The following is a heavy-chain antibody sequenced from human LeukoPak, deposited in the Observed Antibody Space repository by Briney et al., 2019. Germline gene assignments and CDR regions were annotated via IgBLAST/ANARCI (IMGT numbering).Heavy chain of an antibody. J-gene: IGHJ4*02. CDR1: GYRFTSYG. D-gene: IGHD2-2*01. CDR2: ISAYNGNT. CDR3: ARVRYCSSTSCYYFDY. V-gene: IGHV1-18*01. Sequence: GASVKVSCKASGYRFTSYGITWVRQAPGQGLEWMGWISAYNGNTNYAQKLQGRVTPTTDTSTSTAYMELRSLRSDDTAVYYCARVRYCSSTSCYYFDYWGQGTLVTVSS.